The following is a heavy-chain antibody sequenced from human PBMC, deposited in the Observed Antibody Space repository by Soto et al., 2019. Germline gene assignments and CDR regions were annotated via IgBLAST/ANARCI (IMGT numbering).Heavy chain of an antibody. Sequence: ASVKVSCKASGYTFTSYYMHWVRQAPGQGLEWMGIINPSGGSTSYAQKFQGRVTMTRDTSTSTVYMELSSLRSEDMAVYYCARGGADYGILYYMDVWGKGTTVTVSS. CDR3: ARGGADYGILYYMDV. V-gene: IGHV1-46*01. CDR2: INPSGGST. CDR1: GYTFTSYY. D-gene: IGHD4-17*01. J-gene: IGHJ6*03.